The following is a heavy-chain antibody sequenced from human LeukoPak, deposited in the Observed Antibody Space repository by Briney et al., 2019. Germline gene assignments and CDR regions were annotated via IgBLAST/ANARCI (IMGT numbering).Heavy chain of an antibody. D-gene: IGHD3/OR15-3a*01. J-gene: IGHJ2*01. V-gene: IGHV4-31*03. CDR2: FYYSGST. Sequence: TLSLTCTVSGGSISSGGYYWSWIRQHPGKGLEWIGYFYYSGSTDYNPSLKSRVTISVDTSKNQFSLKLSSVTAADTAIYYCARSGWTRAETHWYFDLWGRGTLVTVSS. CDR3: ARSGWTRAETHWYFDL. CDR1: GGSISSGGYY.